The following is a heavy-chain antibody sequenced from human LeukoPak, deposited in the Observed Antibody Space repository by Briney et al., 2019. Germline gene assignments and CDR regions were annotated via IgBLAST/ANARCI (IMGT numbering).Heavy chain of an antibody. CDR1: ASTFNDYG. CDR2: INWNGGRT. J-gene: IGHJ4*02. CDR3: AKNPYSSSWYYFDY. V-gene: IGHV3-20*04. Sequence: GGSLRLSCAASASTFNDYGMSWVRQAPGKGLEWVSGINWNGGRTGYADSVKGRFTISRDNAKNSLYLQMKSLRAADTALYYRAKNPYSSSWYYFDYWGQGTLLTVSS. D-gene: IGHD6-13*01.